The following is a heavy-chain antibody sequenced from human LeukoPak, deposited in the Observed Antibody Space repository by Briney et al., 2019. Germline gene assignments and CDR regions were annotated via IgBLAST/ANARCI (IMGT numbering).Heavy chain of an antibody. V-gene: IGHV4-59*08. J-gene: IGHJ5*02. CDR2: INHSGST. D-gene: IGHD5-24*01. CDR3: ARHAVVTIWDWFDP. Sequence: KASETLSLTCTVSGGSISSYYWSWIRQPPGKGLEWIGDINHSGSTNYNPSLTSRVTISVDTSKNQFSLKLSSVTAADTAVYYCARHAVVTIWDWFDPWGQGTLVTVSS. CDR1: GGSISSYY.